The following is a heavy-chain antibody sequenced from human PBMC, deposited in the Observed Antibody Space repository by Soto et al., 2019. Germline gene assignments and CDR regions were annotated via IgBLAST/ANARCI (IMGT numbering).Heavy chain of an antibody. CDR3: ARPRRVYSSSFHYGMDV. CDR2: ISGSGGST. V-gene: IGHV3-23*01. CDR1: GFTFSSYA. D-gene: IGHD6-6*01. Sequence: GGSLRLSCAASGFTFSSYAMSWVRQAPGKGLEWVSAISGSGGSTYYADSVKGRFTISRDNSKNTLYLQMNSLRAEDTAVYYCARPRRVYSSSFHYGMDVWGQGTTVTVSS. J-gene: IGHJ6*02.